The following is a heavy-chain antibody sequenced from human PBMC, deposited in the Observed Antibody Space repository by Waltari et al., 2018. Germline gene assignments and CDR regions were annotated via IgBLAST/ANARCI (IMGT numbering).Heavy chain of an antibody. Sequence: QVQLQESGPGLVKPSETLSLTCAVSGYSISSGYYWGWIRPPPGKGLEWIGSIYHSGSTYYNPSLKSRVTISVDTSKNQFSLKLSSVTAADTAVYYCARDLTGIAVAVPFDYWGQGTLVTVSS. D-gene: IGHD6-19*01. J-gene: IGHJ4*02. CDR1: GYSISSGYY. CDR2: IYHSGST. V-gene: IGHV4-38-2*02. CDR3: ARDLTGIAVAVPFDY.